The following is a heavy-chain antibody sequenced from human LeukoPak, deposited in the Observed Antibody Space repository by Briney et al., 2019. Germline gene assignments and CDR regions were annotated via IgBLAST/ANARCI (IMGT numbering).Heavy chain of an antibody. CDR2: IYSGGST. D-gene: IGHD2-2*01. V-gene: IGHV3-53*01. CDR1: GFTASSNY. Sequence: PGGSLRLSCAASGFTASSNYMSWVRQAPGKGLEWVSVIYSGGSTYYADSVKGRFTISRDNSKNTLYLQMNSLRAEDTAVYYCARGLEVPAAKNYWGQGTLVTVSS. CDR3: ARGLEVPAAKNY. J-gene: IGHJ4*02.